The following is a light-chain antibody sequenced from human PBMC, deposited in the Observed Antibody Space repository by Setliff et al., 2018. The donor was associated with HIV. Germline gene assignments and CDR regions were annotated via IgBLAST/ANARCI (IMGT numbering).Light chain of an antibody. CDR1: NIGSNG. J-gene: IGLJ1*01. CDR3: QVWHTTSDHPGV. CDR2: DDT. V-gene: IGLV3-21*02. Sequence: SYELTQPPSVSVAPGETARITCGGTNIGSNGVHWYQEKPGRAPILVLYDDTDRPSGIPERFSGSNSGNTATLTISRVEAGDEADYYCQVWHTTSDHPGVFGTGTKVTVL.